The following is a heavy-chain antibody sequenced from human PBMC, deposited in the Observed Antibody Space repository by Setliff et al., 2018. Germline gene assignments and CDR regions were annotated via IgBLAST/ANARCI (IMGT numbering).Heavy chain of an antibody. D-gene: IGHD3-22*01. CDR1: GYTLMSYD. J-gene: IGHJ2*01. CDR2: MDPNSGNT. V-gene: IGHV1-8*03. CDR3: ARGRASGGYFEVWYSDL. Sequence: ASVKVSCKASGYTLMSYDINWVRQATGQGLEWVGLMDPNSGNTAYGRKFQDRVTITRNTSISTAYMELSSLRSEDTAVYYCARGRASGGYFEVWYSDLWGRGTLVTVSS.